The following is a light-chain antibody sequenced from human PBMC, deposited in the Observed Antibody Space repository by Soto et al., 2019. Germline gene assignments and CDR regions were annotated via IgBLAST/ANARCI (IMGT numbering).Light chain of an antibody. J-gene: IGKJ4*01. CDR2: HAS. V-gene: IGKV3-11*01. CDR3: QQRSNWPLLT. Sequence: EIVLTQSPATLSLSPGERATLSCRACQSVSSYLAWYQQNPGQAPRLLIYHASNRTTGIPARFSGSGSGTDFTLTISSQEPEDFAVYYCQQRSNWPLLTFGGGTKVDIQ. CDR1: QSVSSY.